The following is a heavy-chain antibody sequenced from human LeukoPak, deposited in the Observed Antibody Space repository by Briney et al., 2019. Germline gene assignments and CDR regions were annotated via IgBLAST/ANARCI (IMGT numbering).Heavy chain of an antibody. D-gene: IGHD3-16*01. Sequence: GESLKISCKGSGYTFSGYWIGWVRQMPGKGPEWMGIIYPADSDPRYSPSFQGQITISADTSINTAYLQWSRLQASDTAMYYCAWVFRRSYFDYWGQGTLVTVSS. CDR1: GYTFSGYW. J-gene: IGHJ4*02. CDR3: AWVFRRSYFDY. CDR2: IYPADSDP. V-gene: IGHV5-51*01.